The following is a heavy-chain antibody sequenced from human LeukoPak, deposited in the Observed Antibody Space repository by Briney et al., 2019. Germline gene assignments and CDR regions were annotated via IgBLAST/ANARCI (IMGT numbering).Heavy chain of an antibody. CDR3: AREMSGGYNSGWYGFNWFDP. D-gene: IGHD6-19*01. V-gene: IGHV1-18*01. CDR1: GYTFTSYD. Sequence: ASVKVSCKASGYTFTSYDINWVRQATGQGLEWMGWMSAYNGDTNYAQILQNRVTLTTDTSTSTAYMELRSLRSDDTAVYYCAREMSGGYNSGWYGFNWFDPWGQGTLVTVSS. CDR2: MSAYNGDT. J-gene: IGHJ5*02.